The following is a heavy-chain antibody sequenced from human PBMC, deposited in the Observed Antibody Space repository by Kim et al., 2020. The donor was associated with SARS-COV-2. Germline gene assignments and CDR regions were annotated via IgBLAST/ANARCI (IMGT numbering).Heavy chain of an antibody. CDR3: AREGLDYYGSGSYLVDY. Sequence: VKGRFTISRDNSKNTLYLQMNSLRAEDTAVYYCAREGLDYYGSGSYLVDYWGQGTLVTVST. V-gene: IGHV3-30*07. J-gene: IGHJ4*02. D-gene: IGHD3-10*01.